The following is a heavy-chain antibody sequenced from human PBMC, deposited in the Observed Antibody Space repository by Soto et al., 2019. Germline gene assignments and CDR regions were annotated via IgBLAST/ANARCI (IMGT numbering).Heavy chain of an antibody. V-gene: IGHV3-23*01. J-gene: IGHJ5*01. CDR2: ISRTGDSA. Sequence: EVHLLESGGALVQPGGSLTLSCAASGFSFSDYAMSWVRQAPGKGLEWVSSISRTGDSAYYADSVKGRCAISRDRSKNRLSLQMTSLRVEDTAVYYCAKGPDGSGYYHNWFDSWGQGTLITVSS. CDR3: AKGPDGSGYYHNWFDS. D-gene: IGHD3-22*01. CDR1: GFSFSDYA.